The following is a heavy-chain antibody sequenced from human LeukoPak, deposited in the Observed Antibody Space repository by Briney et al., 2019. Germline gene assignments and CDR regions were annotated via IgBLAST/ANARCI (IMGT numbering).Heavy chain of an antibody. CDR1: GGSFSGYY. D-gene: IGHD3-22*01. CDR2: INHSGST. Sequence: SETLSLTCAVYGGSFSGYYWSWIRQPPGKGLEWIGEINHSGSTNYNPSLKSRVTISVDTSKNQFSLKLSSVTAADTAVYYCARGGRDYYDSSGYWVYWGQGTLVTVSS. CDR3: ARGGRDYYDSSGYWVY. V-gene: IGHV4-34*01. J-gene: IGHJ4*02.